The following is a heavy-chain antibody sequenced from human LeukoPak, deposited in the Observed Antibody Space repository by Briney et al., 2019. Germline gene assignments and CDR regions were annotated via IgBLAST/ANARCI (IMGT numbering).Heavy chain of an antibody. CDR3: AKDVVPDSGWDLDY. CDR2: IYGNGERT. V-gene: IGHV3-23*01. CDR1: GFTFSTYS. J-gene: IGHJ4*02. Sequence: GGSLRLSCVASGFTFSTYSMTWVRQAPGKGLEWVSSIYGNGERTFYADSVKGRFTISRDNSKNTLYLEMLGLRPEDTAVYYCAKDVVPDSGWDLDYWGQGTLVTVSS. D-gene: IGHD6-19*01.